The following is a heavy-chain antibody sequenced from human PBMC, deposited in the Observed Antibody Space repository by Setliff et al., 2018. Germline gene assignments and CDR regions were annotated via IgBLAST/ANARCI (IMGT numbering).Heavy chain of an antibody. CDR1: GGTFSYYY. CDR2: INHSGST. CDR3: ARGRNIKLRLLDS. D-gene: IGHD1-20*01. J-gene: IGHJ4*02. V-gene: IGHV4-34*01. Sequence: PSETLSLTCAASGGTFSYYYWTWIRQPPGKGLEWIGEINHSGSTSYNPSLESRVTISIDTSKNQFSLNLRYVTAADTGLYYCARGRNIKLRLLDSWGQGKLVTVS.